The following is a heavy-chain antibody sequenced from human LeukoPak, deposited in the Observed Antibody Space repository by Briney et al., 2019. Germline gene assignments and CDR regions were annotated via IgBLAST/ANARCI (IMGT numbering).Heavy chain of an antibody. V-gene: IGHV3-48*01. CDR3: ATGNYDFAHDYSYMDV. CDR2: ISGSSGTI. Sequence: GGSLRLSCAASGFSFSTYSMNWVRQAPGKGLEWVSYISGSSGTIYYSDSVKGRFTISRDNAKNSLYLQMNRLRSEDTAVYYCATGNYDFAHDYSYMDVWGKGTTVTVSS. CDR1: GFSFSTYS. J-gene: IGHJ6*03. D-gene: IGHD3-3*01.